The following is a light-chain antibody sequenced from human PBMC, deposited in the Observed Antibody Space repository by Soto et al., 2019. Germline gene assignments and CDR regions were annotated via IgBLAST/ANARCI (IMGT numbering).Light chain of an antibody. V-gene: IGKV3-15*01. J-gene: IGKJ1*01. CDR2: GAS. Sequence: EIVMTQSPVTLSVSPGEIATLSCRASQSVSSSVAWYQQKPGQAPRLLILGASTRATGIPARFSGGGSGTEFTLTISSLQSEDFAVYYCQQYNNWPRTFGQGTKVEIK. CDR3: QQYNNWPRT. CDR1: QSVSSS.